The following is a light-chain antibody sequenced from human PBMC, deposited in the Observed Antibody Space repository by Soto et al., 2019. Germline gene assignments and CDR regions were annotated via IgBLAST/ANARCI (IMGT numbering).Light chain of an antibody. Sequence: IRLTQSPSSLSASVGDRVTITCGASQGISSYLGWYQQKPGKDPNLLIYDASTLHSGVPSRFSGGGSGTDFTLTISRLQPEDFATYSCQQVNVYPSTFGGGTKVDI. CDR2: DAS. CDR3: QQVNVYPST. J-gene: IGKJ4*01. CDR1: QGISSY. V-gene: IGKV1-9*01.